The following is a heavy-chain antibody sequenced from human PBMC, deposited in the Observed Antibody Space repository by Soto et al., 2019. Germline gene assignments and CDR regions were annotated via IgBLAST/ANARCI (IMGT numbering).Heavy chain of an antibody. CDR1: GVGFASHA. Sequence: GGSLRLSCAASGVGFASHAMSWVRQAPGKGLEWVSALSGSGGSTNHADSVKGRFTICKENSKNTHYLQMDSLRAEVTAVYDCAKVTKYEFWSGSSWFDPWGQGTLVTVSS. V-gene: IGHV3-23*01. D-gene: IGHD3-3*01. CDR3: AKVTKYEFWSGSSWFDP. J-gene: IGHJ5*02. CDR2: LSGSGGST.